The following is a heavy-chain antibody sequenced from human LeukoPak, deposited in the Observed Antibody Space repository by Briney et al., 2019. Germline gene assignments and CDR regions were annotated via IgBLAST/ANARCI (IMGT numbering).Heavy chain of an antibody. CDR3: ARDAPQWRNAFDF. CDR2: VSAYNGNT. J-gene: IGHJ3*01. CDR1: GYTFTNTG. V-gene: IGHV1-18*01. Sequence: ASVKVSCKASGYTFTNTGICWVRQAPGQGLEWMGWVSAYNGNTNYAQKFQGRVTMTPDTSTSTAYMELRSLRSDDTAVYFCARDAPQWRNAFDFWGQGTMVTVSS. D-gene: IGHD6-19*01.